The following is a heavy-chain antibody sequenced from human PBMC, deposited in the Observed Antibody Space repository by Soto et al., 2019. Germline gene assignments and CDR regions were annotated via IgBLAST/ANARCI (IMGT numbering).Heavy chain of an antibody. CDR1: GFTFSSYS. V-gene: IGHV3-21*01. CDR3: ARVAAAGRWYDY. Sequence: EVQLVESGGGLVKPGGSLRLSCAASGFTFSSYSMNWVRQAPGKGLEWVSSISSSSSYIYYADSVKGRLTISRDNAKNSLYLQMNSLRAEDTAVYYCARVAAAGRWYDYWGQGTLVTVSS. CDR2: ISSSSSYI. D-gene: IGHD6-13*01. J-gene: IGHJ4*02.